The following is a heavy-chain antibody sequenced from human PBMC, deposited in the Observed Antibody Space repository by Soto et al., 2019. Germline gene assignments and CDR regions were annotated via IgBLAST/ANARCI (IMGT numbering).Heavy chain of an antibody. J-gene: IGHJ4*02. Sequence: PSETLSLTCTVSNGSIINYYWSWIRQPPGKGLEWIGYIYYSGNTNHNPSLKSRVTISVDTSKNQFSLKLTSVTAADTAVYYCARVGRGPALDYWGQGTPVTVSS. CDR1: NGSIINYY. D-gene: IGHD3-16*01. CDR3: ARVGRGPALDY. CDR2: IYYSGNT. V-gene: IGHV4-59*01.